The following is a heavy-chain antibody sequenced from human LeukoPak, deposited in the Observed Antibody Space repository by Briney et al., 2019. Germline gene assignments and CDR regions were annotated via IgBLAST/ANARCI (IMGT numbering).Heavy chain of an antibody. V-gene: IGHV3-30-3*01. D-gene: IGHD3-10*01. Sequence: GGSLRLSCAASGFTFSGSAIHWVRQAPGKGLEWVAVISYDGSSKYYADSVKGRFTISRDNSKNTLYLQMNSLRAEDTAVYYCARDDYYGSGSYCSFDYWGQGTLVTVSS. CDR2: ISYDGSSK. CDR3: ARDDYYGSGSYCSFDY. CDR1: GFTFSGSA. J-gene: IGHJ4*02.